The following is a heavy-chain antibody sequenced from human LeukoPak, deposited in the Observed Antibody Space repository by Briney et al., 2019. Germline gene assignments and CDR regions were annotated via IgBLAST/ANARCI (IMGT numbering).Heavy chain of an antibody. D-gene: IGHD2-15*01. V-gene: IGHV3-11*04. J-gene: IGHJ4*02. Sequence: PGRSLRLSCAASGFTFSDYYMSWIRQAPGHGLEWFSYISSSGSTIYYADSVKGRFTISRDNAKNSLYLQMNSLRAEDTAVYYCARVRCSGGSCLVNYWGQGTLVTVSS. CDR1: GFTFSDYY. CDR3: ARVRCSGGSCLVNY. CDR2: ISSSGSTI.